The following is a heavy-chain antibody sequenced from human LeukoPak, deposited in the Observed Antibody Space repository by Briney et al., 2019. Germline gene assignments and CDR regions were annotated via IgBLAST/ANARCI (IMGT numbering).Heavy chain of an antibody. Sequence: ASVKVSCKASGYTFTSYDINWVRQATGQGLEWMGWMSPNSCNTGYAQKFQGRVTMTRNTSISTAYMQLSSLRSEDTAVYYCARGPPNWGFDYWGQGTLVTVSS. J-gene: IGHJ4*02. D-gene: IGHD7-27*01. CDR1: GYTFTSYD. V-gene: IGHV1-8*01. CDR2: MSPNSCNT. CDR3: ARGPPNWGFDY.